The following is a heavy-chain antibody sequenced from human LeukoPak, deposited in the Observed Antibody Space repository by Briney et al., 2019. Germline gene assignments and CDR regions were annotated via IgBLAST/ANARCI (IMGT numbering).Heavy chain of an antibody. CDR1: GFTFSSYG. CDR3: AKSLGTAMVRGVIDY. CDR2: IRYDKSII. Sequence: PGGSLRLSCAASGFTFSSYGMHWVRQAPGKELEWVAFIRYDKSIIYYADSVKGRFTISRDNSKNTLYLHMNSLRAEDTAVFHCAKSLGTAMVRGVIDYWGQGTPVTVSS. J-gene: IGHJ4*02. V-gene: IGHV3-30*02. D-gene: IGHD3-10*01.